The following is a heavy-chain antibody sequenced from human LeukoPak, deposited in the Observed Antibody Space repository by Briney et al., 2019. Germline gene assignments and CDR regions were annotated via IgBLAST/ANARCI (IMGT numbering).Heavy chain of an antibody. CDR1: GFTFSSHG. D-gene: IGHD3-3*01. J-gene: IGHJ5*02. Sequence: PGGSLRLSCAASGFTFSSHGMNWVRQAPGKGLEWVSGITGSGGNRYYADSVKGRFTISRDNSKNTLYLQMNSLRAEDTAVYYCAKDGNYIRFISWGQGTLVTVSS. CDR2: ITGSGGNR. V-gene: IGHV3-23*01. CDR3: AKDGNYIRFIS.